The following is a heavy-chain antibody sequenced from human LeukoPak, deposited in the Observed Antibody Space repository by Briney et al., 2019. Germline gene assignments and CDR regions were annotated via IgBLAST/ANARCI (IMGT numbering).Heavy chain of an antibody. CDR1: GFTFSSYG. CDR3: ARDRGRYYMDV. CDR2: ISGSGGST. J-gene: IGHJ6*03. Sequence: GGSLRPSCAASGFTFSSYGMSWVRQAPGKGLEWVSAISGSGGSTYYADSVKGRFTISRENAKNSLYLQMNSLRAGDTAVYYCARDRGRYYMDVWGKGTTVTISS. V-gene: IGHV3-23*01. D-gene: IGHD6-25*01.